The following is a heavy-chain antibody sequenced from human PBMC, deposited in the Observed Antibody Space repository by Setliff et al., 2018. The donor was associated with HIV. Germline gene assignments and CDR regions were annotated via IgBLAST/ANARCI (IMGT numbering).Heavy chain of an antibody. CDR1: GFTFRNYK. J-gene: IGHJ3*02. V-gene: IGHV3-48*03. D-gene: IGHD3-16*01. CDR2: ISIGSGGDSI. Sequence: GGSLRLSCAASGFTFRNYKFNWVRQAPGRGLEWVSLISIGSGGDSIYYADSVKGRFTISRDNAKNSLFLQMNNLRAEDTAVYYCARGDVWGGTTPNDALDMWGQGTTVTVSS. CDR3: ARGDVWGGTTPNDALDM.